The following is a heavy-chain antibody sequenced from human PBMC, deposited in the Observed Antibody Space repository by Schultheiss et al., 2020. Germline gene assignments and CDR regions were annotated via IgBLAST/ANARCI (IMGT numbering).Heavy chain of an antibody. CDR2: MNPNSGNT. Sequence: ASVKVSFKASGGTFSSYAINWVRQATGQGLEWMGWMNPNSGNTGYAQKFQGRVTMTRNTSISTAYMELSSLRSEDTAVYYCARDVSPRIGYCSGGSCYSMLPLGNWFDPWGQGTLVTVSS. D-gene: IGHD2-15*01. CDR3: ARDVSPRIGYCSGGSCYSMLPLGNWFDP. J-gene: IGHJ5*02. CDR1: GGTFSSYA. V-gene: IGHV1-8*02.